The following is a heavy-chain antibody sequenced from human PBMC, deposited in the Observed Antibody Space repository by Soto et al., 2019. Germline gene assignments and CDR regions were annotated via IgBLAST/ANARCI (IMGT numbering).Heavy chain of an antibody. V-gene: IGHV1-18*01. J-gene: IGHJ5*02. Sequence: QVRLVQCGAEVKKPGASVKVSCKGSGYTFTSYGISWVRQATGQGLVWMGWISAYNGNTNYAQKLRGRVTMTTDTSTSRAYRELTSLRSDDTAVYYCARKTDYGDYVGWFDPWGQGTLVTVSS. CDR3: ARKTDYGDYVGWFDP. CDR1: GYTFTSYG. CDR2: ISAYNGNT. D-gene: IGHD4-17*01.